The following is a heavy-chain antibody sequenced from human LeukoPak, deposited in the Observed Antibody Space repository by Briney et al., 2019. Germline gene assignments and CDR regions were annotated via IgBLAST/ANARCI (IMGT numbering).Heavy chain of an antibody. Sequence: SETLSLTCTVSGGSISSYYWSGIRQPPGKGLEWIGHIYHSGTTNNNPSLESRVTISVDTSKNQFSLKLSSVTAADTAVYYCVGHYYDSGRYTQDAFDVWGQGTMVTVSS. CDR2: IYHSGTT. J-gene: IGHJ3*01. D-gene: IGHD3-10*01. CDR1: GGSISSYY. V-gene: IGHV4-59*08. CDR3: VGHYYDSGRYTQDAFDV.